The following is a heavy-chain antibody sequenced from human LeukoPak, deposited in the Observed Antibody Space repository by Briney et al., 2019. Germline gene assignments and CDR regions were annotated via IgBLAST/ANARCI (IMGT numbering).Heavy chain of an antibody. J-gene: IGHJ6*02. CDR3: ARHGGAVAADYYYYGMDV. V-gene: IGHV4-39*01. CDR1: GGSISSSSYH. D-gene: IGHD6-19*01. Sequence: PSETLSLTCTVSGGSISSSSYHWGWIRQPPGKGLEWIGSIYYSGSTYYNPSLKSRVTISVDTSKNQFSLKLSSVTAADTAVYYCARHGGAVAADYYYYGMDVWGQGTTVTVSS. CDR2: IYYSGST.